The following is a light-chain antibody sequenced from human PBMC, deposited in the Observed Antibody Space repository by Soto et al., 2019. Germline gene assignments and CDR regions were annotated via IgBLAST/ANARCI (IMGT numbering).Light chain of an antibody. CDR1: QTISSY. CDR2: GAS. CDR3: QQYHVWPKWT. V-gene: IGKV3D-15*01. Sequence: EIVLTQSPATLSMSPGERATLSCRASQTISSYLAWCQHKPGQPPRLLIHGASTRASGVPPRFSGSGSGTDLSLTISSLQSEDYAVYFCQQYHVWPKWTFGQGTKVDIK. J-gene: IGKJ1*01.